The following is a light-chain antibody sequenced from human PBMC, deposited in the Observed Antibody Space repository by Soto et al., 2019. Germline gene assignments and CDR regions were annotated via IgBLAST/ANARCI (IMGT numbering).Light chain of an antibody. CDR3: QSYDTSLSGVV. CDR1: SSNIGAGYD. CDR2: DNS. J-gene: IGLJ2*01. Sequence: QSVLTQPPSVYGAPGQRVTISCTGSSSNIGAGYDVHWYQQLPGTAPKLLVNDNSNRPSGVPDRFSGSKSGTSASLAITGLQAEDEADYYCQSYDTSLSGVVFGGGTKLTVL. V-gene: IGLV1-40*01.